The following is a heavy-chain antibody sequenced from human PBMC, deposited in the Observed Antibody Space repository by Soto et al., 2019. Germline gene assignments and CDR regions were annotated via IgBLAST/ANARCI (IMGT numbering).Heavy chain of an antibody. V-gene: IGHV1-18*01. CDR2: ISAYNGNT. J-gene: IGHJ4*02. CDR3: ARESRYCSGGSCYFLPGIDY. Sequence: ASVKVSCKASGYTFTNYGISWVRQAPGQGLEWMGWISAYNGNTNHAQKLQGRVTMTTDTSTSTAYMELSSLRSEDTAVYYCARESRYCSGGSCYFLPGIDYWGQGTLVTVSS. D-gene: IGHD2-15*01. CDR1: GYTFTNYG.